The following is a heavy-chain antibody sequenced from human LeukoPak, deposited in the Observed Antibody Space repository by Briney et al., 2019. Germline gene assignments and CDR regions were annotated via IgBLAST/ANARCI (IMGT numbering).Heavy chain of an antibody. D-gene: IGHD2-2*01. Sequence: SVKVSCKASGGTFSSYAISWVRQAPGPGLEWMGGIIPIFGTANYAQKFQGRVTITADKSTSTACMELSSLRSEDTAVYYCARAGYCSSTSCLSLWGQGTLVTVSS. V-gene: IGHV1-69*06. CDR1: GGTFSSYA. CDR2: IIPIFGTA. J-gene: IGHJ4*02. CDR3: ARAGYCSSTSCLSL.